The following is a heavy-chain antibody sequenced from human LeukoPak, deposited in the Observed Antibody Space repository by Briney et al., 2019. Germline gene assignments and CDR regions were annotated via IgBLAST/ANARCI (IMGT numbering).Heavy chain of an antibody. CDR1: GGSISSTNW. CDR2: IYHSGST. Sequence: PSETLSLTCAVSGGSISSTNWWSWVRQPPGKGLEWIGEIYHSGSTNYNPSLKSRVTISVDTSKNQFSLKLSSVTAADTAVYYCARLYRLSSRVMDAFDIWGQGTMVTASS. V-gene: IGHV4-4*02. D-gene: IGHD6-13*01. CDR3: ARLYRLSSRVMDAFDI. J-gene: IGHJ3*02.